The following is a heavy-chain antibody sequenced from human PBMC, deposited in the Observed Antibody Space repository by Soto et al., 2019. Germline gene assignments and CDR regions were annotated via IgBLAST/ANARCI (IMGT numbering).Heavy chain of an antibody. D-gene: IGHD6-19*01. Sequence: SVKVSCKASGGTFSSYAISWVRQAPGQGLEWMGGIIPIFGTANYAQKFQGRVTITADESTSTAYMELSSLRSEDTAVYYCAGLLVGGWSKEDAFDIWGQGTMVTVSS. CDR3: AGLLVGGWSKEDAFDI. J-gene: IGHJ3*02. V-gene: IGHV1-69*13. CDR2: IIPIFGTA. CDR1: GGTFSSYA.